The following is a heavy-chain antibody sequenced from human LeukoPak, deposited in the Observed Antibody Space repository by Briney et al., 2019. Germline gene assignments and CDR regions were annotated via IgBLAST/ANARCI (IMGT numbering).Heavy chain of an antibody. CDR3: AKDADESHSGAIAWYFGY. Sequence: GGSLRLSCAASGFTLTNYDMSWVRQAPGKGLEWVSLVSRGGGAPYYADSVKGRFTVSRDISRNTVYLQMNSLRAEETAIYFCAKDADESHSGAIAWYFGYWGQGTLVTVSS. V-gene: IGHV3-23*01. D-gene: IGHD6-25*01. CDR2: VSRGGGAP. CDR1: GFTLTNYD. J-gene: IGHJ4*02.